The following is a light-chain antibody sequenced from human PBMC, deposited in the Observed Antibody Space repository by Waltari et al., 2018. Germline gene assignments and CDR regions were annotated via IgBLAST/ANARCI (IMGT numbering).Light chain of an antibody. CDR2: GCT. CDR1: GSNIGAGYD. CDR3: QSYDTSLSVV. J-gene: IGLJ3*02. Sequence: QSVLTQPPSVSGAPGQRVTISCTGSGSNIGAGYDVHWYQQLPRAAPKLLIYGCTSRPLGVPARFFGSTSGTSASLAITGLQAEDEADYYCQSYDTSLSVVFGGGTKLTVL. V-gene: IGLV1-40*01.